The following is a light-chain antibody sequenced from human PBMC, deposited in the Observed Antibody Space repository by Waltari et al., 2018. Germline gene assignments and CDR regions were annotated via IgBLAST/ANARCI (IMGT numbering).Light chain of an antibody. V-gene: IGKV3-20*01. CDR1: QSVSGS. CDR2: GAS. Sequence: EIVLTQSPGTLSLSPGERANLSCRASQSVSGSLAWYQQKAGQAPRLVIYGASRRATGIPDRFSGGGSGTDFNLTSSRLEPEDFAVYDCQHYVRLPATFGEGTKVEV. J-gene: IGKJ1*01. CDR3: QHYVRLPAT.